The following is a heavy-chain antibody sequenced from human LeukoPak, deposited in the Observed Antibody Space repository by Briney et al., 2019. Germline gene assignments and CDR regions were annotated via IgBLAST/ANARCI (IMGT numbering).Heavy chain of an antibody. Sequence: GGSLRLSCAASGFTFSSYSMNWVRQAPGKGLEWVSSISSSSSYIYYADSVKGRFTISRDNAKNSLYLQMSSLRAEDTAVYYCASDLYGGNPRGFDYWGQGTLVTVSS. D-gene: IGHD4-23*01. CDR2: ISSSSSYI. V-gene: IGHV3-21*01. CDR1: GFTFSSYS. J-gene: IGHJ4*02. CDR3: ASDLYGGNPRGFDY.